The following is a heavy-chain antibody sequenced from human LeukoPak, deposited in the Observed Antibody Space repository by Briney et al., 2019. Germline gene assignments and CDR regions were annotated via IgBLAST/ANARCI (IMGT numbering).Heavy chain of an antibody. D-gene: IGHD2-21*02. CDR1: GYTFSSYS. CDR2: ISSSISTI. J-gene: IGHJ4*02. CDR3: ARGVTYFDY. V-gene: IGHV3-48*01. Sequence: PGGSLRLSCAASGYTFSSYSMNCVRHAPGKGLEWVSYISSSISTIYYADSVKGRFTISRDNAKNSLYLQMNSLRAEDTAVYYCARGVTYFDYWGQGTLVTVSS.